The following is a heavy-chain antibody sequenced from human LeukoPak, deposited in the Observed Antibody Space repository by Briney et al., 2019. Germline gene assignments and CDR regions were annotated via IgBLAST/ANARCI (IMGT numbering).Heavy chain of an antibody. V-gene: IGHV4-39*01. CDR2: IYYSGST. Sequence: SETLSLTCTVSGGSISSCSYFWGWIRQPPGKGLEWIGSIYYSGSTYFNPSLKSRVTISVDTSKNQLSLKVSSVTAADTAVYYCARHRRSREGYYYGSVDYWGQGTLVTVSS. D-gene: IGHD3-10*01. CDR1: GGSISSCSYF. CDR3: ARHRRSREGYYYGSVDY. J-gene: IGHJ4*02.